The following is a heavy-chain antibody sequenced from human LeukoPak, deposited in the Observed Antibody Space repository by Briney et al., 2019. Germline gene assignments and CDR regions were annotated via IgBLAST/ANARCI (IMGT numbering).Heavy chain of an antibody. CDR3: ARDSYSKNDY. J-gene: IGHJ4*02. CDR1: GFTFSSNY. D-gene: IGHD4-11*01. Sequence: GGSLRLSCAASGFTFSSNYMHWVRQAPGKGLEWLSYISSSSTTIYYGGSVKGRFTVSRDNAKNLLYLQMNSLRAEDTAVYFCARDSYSKNDYWGQGTLVTVSS. V-gene: IGHV3-48*01. CDR2: ISSSSTTI.